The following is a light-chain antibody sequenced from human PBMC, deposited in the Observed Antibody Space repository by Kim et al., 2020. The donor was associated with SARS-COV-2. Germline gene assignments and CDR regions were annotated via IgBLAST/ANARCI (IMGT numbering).Light chain of an antibody. CDR3: QTWDTGIHV. Sequence: QSVLTQPPSASGTPGKRVTISCSGSSSNIGSNNVVWYQQLPGAAPNLLIYSNNQRPSGIPDRFSGSRSGTSASLAISGLQSEDEADYYCQTWDTGIHVFGGGTQLTVL. CDR1: SSNIGSNN. CDR2: SNN. V-gene: IGLV1-44*01. J-gene: IGLJ3*02.